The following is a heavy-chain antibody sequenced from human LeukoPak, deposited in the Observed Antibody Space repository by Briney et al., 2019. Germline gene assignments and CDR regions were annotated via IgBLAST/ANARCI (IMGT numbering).Heavy chain of an antibody. CDR1: GGSISSSN. Sequence: PSETLSLTCAVSGGSISSSNWWSWVRQAPGKGLDWVSTISGSGDSTYYADSVKGRFTISRDNSKNTLYLQMNSLRAEDTAVYYCAKDQYSSGWWAIDYWGQGTLVTVSS. CDR3: AKDQYSSGWWAIDY. V-gene: IGHV3-23*01. D-gene: IGHD6-19*01. J-gene: IGHJ4*02. CDR2: ISGSGDST.